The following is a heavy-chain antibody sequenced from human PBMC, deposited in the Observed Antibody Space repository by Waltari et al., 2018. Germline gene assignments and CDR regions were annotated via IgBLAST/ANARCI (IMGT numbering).Heavy chain of an antibody. CDR1: GYTFTRYE. D-gene: IGHD6-13*01. J-gene: IGHJ6*03. CDR2: MNPNSGNT. CDR3: ARGIASAGRPAGHYYYYMDV. V-gene: IGHV1-8*01. Sequence: QVQLVQSGAEVKKPLASVKVSCKASGYTFTRYEINWVRQATGQGIEWMGWMNPNSGNTGYAKKFQGRITMTRNTSISTAHMELSGLTSEDTAVYYCARGIASAGRPAGHYYYYMDVWGKGTTVTVSS.